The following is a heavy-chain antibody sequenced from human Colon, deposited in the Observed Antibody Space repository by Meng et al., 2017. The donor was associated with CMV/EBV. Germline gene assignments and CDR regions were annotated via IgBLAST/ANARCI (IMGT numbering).Heavy chain of an antibody. CDR3: ATDLDAYDGNGFAYSYAMDD. CDR1: GYSLTGYY. D-gene: IGHD3-22*01. V-gene: IGHV1-2*02. J-gene: IGHJ4*02. CDR2: INPNSGGT. Sequence: ASVKVSCKASGYSLTGYYMYWVRQAPGQGREWMGWINPNSGGTNYAQKYQGRVTMTRDTTIRTAYMGLSRLRSDDTALYYCATDLDAYDGNGFAYSYAMDDWGQGSLVTVSS.